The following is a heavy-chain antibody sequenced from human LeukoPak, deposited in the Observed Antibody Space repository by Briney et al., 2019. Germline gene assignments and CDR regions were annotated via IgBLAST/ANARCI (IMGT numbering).Heavy chain of an antibody. CDR1: GGSMSSYY. D-gene: IGHD3-3*01. J-gene: IGHJ5*02. V-gene: IGHV4-4*07. CDR2: IYTSGST. CDR3: ARTFWSGYSNWFDP. Sequence: KTSETLSLTCTVSGGSMSSYYWSWIRQPAGKGLEWIGRIYTSGSTNYNPSLKSRVTISVDTSKNQFSLKLSSVTAADTAVYYCARTFWSGYSNWFDPWGQGTLVTVSS.